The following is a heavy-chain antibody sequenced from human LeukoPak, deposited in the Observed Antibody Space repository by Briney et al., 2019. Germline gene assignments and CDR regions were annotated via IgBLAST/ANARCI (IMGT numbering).Heavy chain of an antibody. D-gene: IGHD2-15*01. CDR2: ISGDSGST. J-gene: IGHJ4*02. V-gene: IGHV3-23*01. Sequence: TGGSLRLSCAASGFTFGNYAMSWVRQAPGKGLEWVSVISGDSGSTYYADSVKGRFTISRDNFKNTLDLRMNSLRAEDAAVYYCAKGSGGSSYSGLDSWGQGTLVTVSA. CDR3: AKGSGGSSYSGLDS. CDR1: GFTFGNYA.